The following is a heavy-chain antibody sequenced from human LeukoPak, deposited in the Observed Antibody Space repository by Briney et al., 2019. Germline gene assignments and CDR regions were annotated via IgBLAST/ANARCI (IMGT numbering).Heavy chain of an antibody. J-gene: IGHJ4*02. D-gene: IGHD3-22*01. Sequence: ASVKVSCKASGYTFTSYGISWVRQAPGQGLEWMGWISAYNGNTNYAQKFQGRVTMTRDTSISTAYMELSRLRSDDTAVYYCASVTHYYNSRGGYYFDYWGQGTLVTVSS. V-gene: IGHV1-18*01. CDR2: ISAYNGNT. CDR1: GYTFTSYG. CDR3: ASVTHYYNSRGGYYFDY.